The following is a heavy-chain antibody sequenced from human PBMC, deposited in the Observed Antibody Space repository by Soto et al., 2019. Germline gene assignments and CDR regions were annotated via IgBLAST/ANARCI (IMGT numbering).Heavy chain of an antibody. D-gene: IGHD3-22*01. V-gene: IGHV4-34*01. Sequence: SETLSLTCAVYGGSFSGYYWSWIRQPPGKGLEWIGEINHSGSTNYNPSLKSRVTISVDTSKNQFSLKLSSVTAADTAVYYCARGFNLAPYYYDSSGYYYFDYWGQGTLVTVSS. CDR2: INHSGST. CDR1: GGSFSGYY. J-gene: IGHJ4*02. CDR3: ARGFNLAPYYYDSSGYYYFDY.